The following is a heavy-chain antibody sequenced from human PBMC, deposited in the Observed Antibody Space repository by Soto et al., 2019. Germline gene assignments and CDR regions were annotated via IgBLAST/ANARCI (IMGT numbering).Heavy chain of an antibody. CDR3: ANVRPRSSSYDVRYDGAFL. V-gene: IGHV3-23*01. CDR2: ISGSGGST. CDR1: GVSFNIYA. J-gene: IGHJ6*02. Sequence: LRLSCAASGVSFNIYAMSWVLKTPGKGLEWVSAISGSGGSTYYADSVKGRFTISRDNSKNTLYLQMNSLRAEDTAVYYCANVRPRSSSYDVRYDGAFLWGQCTTV. D-gene: IGHD5-12*01.